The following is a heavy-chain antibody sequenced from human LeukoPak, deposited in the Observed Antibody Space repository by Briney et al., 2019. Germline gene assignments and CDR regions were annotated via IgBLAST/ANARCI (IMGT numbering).Heavy chain of an antibody. V-gene: IGHV4-39*07. Sequence: PSETLSLTCTVSGGSISSSSYYWGWIRQPPGKGLEWIGSIYYSGSTYYNPSLKSRVTISVDTSKNQFSLKLRSVTAADTAVYYCARDTTVVEDALDIWGQGTMVTISS. D-gene: IGHD1-1*01. CDR2: IYYSGST. J-gene: IGHJ3*02. CDR1: GGSISSSSYY. CDR3: ARDTTVVEDALDI.